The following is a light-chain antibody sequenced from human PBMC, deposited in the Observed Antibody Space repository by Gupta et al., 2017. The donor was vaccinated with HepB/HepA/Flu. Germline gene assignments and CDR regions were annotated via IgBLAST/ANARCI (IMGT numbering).Light chain of an antibody. J-gene: IGLJ3*02. CDR1: SSNIGAGYD. V-gene: IGLV1-40*01. CDR2: GND. CDR3: QSYDRSLSGWV. Sequence: QSVLTQPPSVSGAPGQRVTISCTGSSSNIGAGYDVHWYQQVPGTAPKLLIYGNDNRPSGVPDRFSGSKSGTSPSLAINGLQAEDEADYYCQSYDRSLSGWVFGGGTKVTVL.